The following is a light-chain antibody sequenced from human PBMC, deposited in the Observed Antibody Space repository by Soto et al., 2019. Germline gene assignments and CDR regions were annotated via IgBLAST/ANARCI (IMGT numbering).Light chain of an antibody. CDR3: QQYNSYSYT. V-gene: IGKV1-5*01. J-gene: IGKJ2*01. CDR2: DAS. CDR1: QSISSW. Sequence: DIQMTQSPSTLSASVGDRVTITCRASQSISSWLAWYQQKPGKAPKLLIYDASSLESGVPSRFSGSGSGTEFTVTISSLQFDDFSTYYCQQYNSYSYTFGQGTKLEIK.